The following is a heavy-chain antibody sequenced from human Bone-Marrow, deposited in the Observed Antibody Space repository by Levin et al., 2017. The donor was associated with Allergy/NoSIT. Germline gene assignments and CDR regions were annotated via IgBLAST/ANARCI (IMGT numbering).Heavy chain of an antibody. CDR2: INWNGGST. CDR1: GFRFDEYV. CDR3: ARGTVTGRAFDL. Sequence: SCAASGFRFDEYVMTWVRHAPGKGLEWVSGINWNGGSTGYADSVKGRFTISRDNAKNSLYLQMNSLRAEDTALYFCARGTVTGRAFDLWGQGTLVTVSS. J-gene: IGHJ3*01. V-gene: IGHV3-20*04. D-gene: IGHD4-11*01.